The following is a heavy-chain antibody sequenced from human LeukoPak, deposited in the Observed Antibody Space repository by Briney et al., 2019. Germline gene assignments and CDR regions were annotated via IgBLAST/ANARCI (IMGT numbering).Heavy chain of an antibody. Sequence: GGSLRLSCAASGFTFSSYSMNWVRQAPGKGLEWVSSISSSSSYIYYAGSLKGRFTISRDNAKNSLYLQMNSLRAEDTAVYYCALSYCGGDCYGLAYWGQGTLVTVSS. D-gene: IGHD2-21*02. J-gene: IGHJ4*02. CDR3: ALSYCGGDCYGLAY. V-gene: IGHV3-21*01. CDR1: GFTFSSYS. CDR2: ISSSSSYI.